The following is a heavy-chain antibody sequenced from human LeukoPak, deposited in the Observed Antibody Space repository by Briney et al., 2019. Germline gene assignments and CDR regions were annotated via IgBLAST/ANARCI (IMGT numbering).Heavy chain of an antibody. Sequence: GGSLRLSCAASGFTFSSYWMHWVRQAPGKGLVWVSRINSDGSSTSYADSVKGRFTISRDNAKNALYLQMNSLRAEDTAVYYCARGPSYYYDSSGYFVYWGQGTLVTVSS. J-gene: IGHJ4*02. D-gene: IGHD3-22*01. V-gene: IGHV3-74*01. CDR1: GFTFSSYW. CDR3: ARGPSYYYDSSGYFVY. CDR2: INSDGSST.